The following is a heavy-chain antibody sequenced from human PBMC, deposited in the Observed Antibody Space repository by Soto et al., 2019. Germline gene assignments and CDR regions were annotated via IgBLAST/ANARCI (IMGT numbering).Heavy chain of an antibody. Sequence: ASVKVSCKASGYTFTSYYMHLVRQAPGQGLEWMGIINPSGGSTSYAQKFQGRVTMTRDTSTSTVYMELSSLRSEDTAVYYCAREIAARPGGDYWGQGTLVTVSS. J-gene: IGHJ4*02. CDR1: GYTFTSYY. D-gene: IGHD6-6*01. V-gene: IGHV1-46*03. CDR3: AREIAARPGGDY. CDR2: INPSGGST.